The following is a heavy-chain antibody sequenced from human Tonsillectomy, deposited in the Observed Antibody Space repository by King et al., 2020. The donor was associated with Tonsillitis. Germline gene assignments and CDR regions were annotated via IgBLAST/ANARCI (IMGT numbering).Heavy chain of an antibody. Sequence: QLVQSGAEVKKPGASVKVSCKASGYTFTDYYMHWVRQAPGQGLEWMGWINPNSGGTNYAQKFQGRVTVTRDTSISTAYMELSRLRSDDTAVYYCAREGEGCSSTSCYTFDYWGQGTLVTVSS. V-gene: IGHV1-2*02. D-gene: IGHD2-2*02. CDR3: AREGEGCSSTSCYTFDY. CDR1: GYTFTDYY. J-gene: IGHJ4*02. CDR2: INPNSGGT.